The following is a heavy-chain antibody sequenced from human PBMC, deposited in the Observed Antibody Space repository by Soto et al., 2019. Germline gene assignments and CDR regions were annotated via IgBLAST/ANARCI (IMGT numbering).Heavy chain of an antibody. Sequence: ASVKVSCKASGYTFTSYGISWVRQAPGQGLEWMGWISAYNGNTNYAQKLQGRVTMTTDTSTSTAYMELSSLRSEDTAVYYCASAVAVAADFDYWGQGTLVTVSS. D-gene: IGHD6-19*01. CDR3: ASAVAVAADFDY. CDR1: GYTFTSYG. J-gene: IGHJ4*02. CDR2: ISAYNGNT. V-gene: IGHV1-18*01.